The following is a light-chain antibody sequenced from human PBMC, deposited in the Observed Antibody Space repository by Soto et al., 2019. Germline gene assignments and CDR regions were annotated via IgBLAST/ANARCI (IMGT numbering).Light chain of an antibody. CDR2: GAS. J-gene: IGKJ2*01. Sequence: EIVMTQSPATLSMSPGERATLSCRASQSISSNLAWYQQKPGQAPRLLIYGASNRATGIPARFSGGGSETEFTLTISSLQSEDCAVYYCQQYDNWPPTYTFGQGTKLEIK. CDR1: QSISSN. V-gene: IGKV3-15*01. CDR3: QQYDNWPPTYT.